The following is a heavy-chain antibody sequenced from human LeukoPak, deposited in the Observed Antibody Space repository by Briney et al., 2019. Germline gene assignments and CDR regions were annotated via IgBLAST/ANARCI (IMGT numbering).Heavy chain of an antibody. CDR2: INPNSGGT. CDR3: ARVGSLYYFDY. D-gene: IGHD2-15*01. Sequence: MGWINPNSGGTNYAQKFQGRVTMTRDTSISTAYMELSRLRSDDTAVYYCARVGSLYYFDYWGQGTLVTVSS. J-gene: IGHJ4*02. V-gene: IGHV1-2*02.